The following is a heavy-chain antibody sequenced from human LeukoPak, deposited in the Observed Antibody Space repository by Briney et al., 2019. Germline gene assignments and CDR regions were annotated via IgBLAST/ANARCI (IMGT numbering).Heavy chain of an antibody. D-gene: IGHD6-13*01. CDR3: ARRPYSSSWYREAGWFDP. Sequence: ASVKVSCKASGGTFSSYAISWVRQAPGQGLEWMGGIIPIFGTANYAQKFQGGVTITADESTSTAYMELSSLRSEDTAVYYCARRPYSSSWYREAGWFDPWGQGTLVTVSS. J-gene: IGHJ5*02. V-gene: IGHV1-69*13. CDR1: GGTFSSYA. CDR2: IIPIFGTA.